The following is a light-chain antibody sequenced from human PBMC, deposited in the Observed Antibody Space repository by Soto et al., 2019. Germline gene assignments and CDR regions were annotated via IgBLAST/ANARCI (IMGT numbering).Light chain of an antibody. CDR2: NAS. CDR3: QQYNGYSTWT. Sequence: DSQMTQSPSTLSASVGDRVTIACRASRSISFYLAWYQQKPGKAPKILIFNASTLKSGVPSRFSGSGSGTEFTLTIDGLQPDDFATYYCQQYNGYSTWTFGQGTKVDIK. V-gene: IGKV1-5*01. CDR1: RSISFY. J-gene: IGKJ1*01.